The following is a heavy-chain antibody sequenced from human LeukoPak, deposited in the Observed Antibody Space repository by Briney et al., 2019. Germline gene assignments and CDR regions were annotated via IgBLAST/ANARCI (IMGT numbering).Heavy chain of an antibody. J-gene: IGHJ4*02. CDR2: IIPIFGTA. Sequence: SVKVSCKASGGTFSSYAISWVRQAPGQGLEWMGGIIPIFGTANYAQKFQGRVTLTADESTRTAYLELSSLSSKDTAGCVFPNSQFGSFGGGWGQGTLVTVSS. V-gene: IGHV1-69*13. CDR3: PNSQFGSFGGG. D-gene: IGHD3-16*01. CDR1: GGTFSSYA.